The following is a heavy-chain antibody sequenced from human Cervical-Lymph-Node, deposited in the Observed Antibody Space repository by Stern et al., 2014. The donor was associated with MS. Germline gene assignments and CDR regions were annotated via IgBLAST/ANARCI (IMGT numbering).Heavy chain of an antibody. J-gene: IGHJ4*02. CDR2: AWYDGSTA. Sequence: VQLVESGGGVVQPGTSLRLSCAASGFTFSSYGMHWVRQAPGKGLEWVALAWYDGSTAYYTNSVKGRFTISRDNSKNTLSLQMNSLTAEDTAVYYCARGHIPYAYNYLFDYWGQGTPVTVSS. D-gene: IGHD5-24*01. V-gene: IGHV3-33*01. CDR1: GFTFSSYG. CDR3: ARGHIPYAYNYLFDY.